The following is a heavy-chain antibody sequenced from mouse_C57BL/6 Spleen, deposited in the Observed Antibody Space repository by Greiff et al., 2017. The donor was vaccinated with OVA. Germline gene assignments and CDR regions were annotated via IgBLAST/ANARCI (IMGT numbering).Heavy chain of an antibody. J-gene: IGHJ1*03. D-gene: IGHD1-1*01. CDR1: GYTFTSYW. V-gene: IGHV1-50*01. CDR2: IDPSDSYT. Sequence: QVQLQQPGAELVKPGASVKLSCKASGYTFTSYWMQWVKQRPGQGLEWIGEIDPSDSYTNYNQKFKGKATLTVDTSSSTAYMQLSSLTSEDSAVYYCARAYGSPYWYFDVWGTGTTVTVSS. CDR3: ARAYGSPYWYFDV.